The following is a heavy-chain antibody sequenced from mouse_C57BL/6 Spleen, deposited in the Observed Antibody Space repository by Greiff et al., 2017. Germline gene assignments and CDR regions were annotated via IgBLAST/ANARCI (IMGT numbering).Heavy chain of an antibody. CDR3: AREKGYFDY. V-gene: IGHV3-6*01. CDR2: ISYDGSN. J-gene: IGHJ2*01. CDR1: GYSITSGYY. Sequence: EESGPGLVKPSQSLSLTCSVTGYSITSGYYWNWIRQFPGNKLEWMGYISYDGSNNYNPSLKNRISITRDTSKNQFFLKLNSVTTEDTATYYCAREKGYFDYWGQGTTLTVSS.